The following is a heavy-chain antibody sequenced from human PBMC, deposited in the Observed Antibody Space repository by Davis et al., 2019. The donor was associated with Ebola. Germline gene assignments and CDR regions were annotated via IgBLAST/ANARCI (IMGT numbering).Heavy chain of an antibody. CDR2: ISGGGETM. CDR3: AKDLQHCISNTCYKPFIY. CDR1: GFSFNWYT. D-gene: IGHD2/OR15-2a*01. Sequence: GESLKISCAASGFSFNWYTMSWVRQAPGKGLEWVSSISGGGETMWIADSVKGRFTISRDKSKDTLYLQMSSLRADDTAVYYCAKDLQHCISNTCYKPFIYWGQGTLVTVAS. J-gene: IGHJ4*02. V-gene: IGHV3-23*01.